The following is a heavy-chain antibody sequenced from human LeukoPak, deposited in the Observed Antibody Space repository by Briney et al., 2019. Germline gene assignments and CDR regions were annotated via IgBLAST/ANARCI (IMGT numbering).Heavy chain of an antibody. CDR1: GGTFSSYA. Sequence: SVKVSCKVSGGTFSSYAISWVRQAPGQGLEWMGGIIPIFGTANYAQKFQGRVTITADESTSTAYMELSSLRSEDTAVYYCASCSAGGYSYGYPTEHYYYYGMDVWGKGTTVTVSS. CDR3: ASCSAGGYSYGYPTEHYYYYGMDV. D-gene: IGHD5-18*01. J-gene: IGHJ6*04. V-gene: IGHV1-69*01. CDR2: IIPIFGTA.